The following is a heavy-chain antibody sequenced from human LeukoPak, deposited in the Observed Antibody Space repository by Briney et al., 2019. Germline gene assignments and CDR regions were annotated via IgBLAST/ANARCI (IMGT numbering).Heavy chain of an antibody. V-gene: IGHV1-69*13. Sequence: SVKVSCKASGGTFSSYAISWVRQAPGQGLEWMGGIIPIFGTANYAQKFQGRVTITADESTSTAYMELSSLRSDDTAVYYCARELVDCSSTSCYYYYGMDVWGQGTTVTVSS. J-gene: IGHJ6*02. CDR1: GGTFSSYA. D-gene: IGHD2-2*01. CDR3: ARELVDCSSTSCYYYYGMDV. CDR2: IIPIFGTA.